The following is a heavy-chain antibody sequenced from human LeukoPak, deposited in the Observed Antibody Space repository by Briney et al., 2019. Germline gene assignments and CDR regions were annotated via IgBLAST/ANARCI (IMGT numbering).Heavy chain of an antibody. V-gene: IGHV4-39*07. Sequence: SETLSLTCTVSGGSISSSSYYWGWIRQPPGKGLEWIGSIYYSGSTYYNPSLKSRVTISVDTSKNQFSLKLSSVTAADTAVYYCAREIEYYDSSGYYWDAFDIWGQGTMVTVSS. D-gene: IGHD3-22*01. CDR2: IYYSGST. CDR3: AREIEYYDSSGYYWDAFDI. CDR1: GGSISSSSYY. J-gene: IGHJ3*02.